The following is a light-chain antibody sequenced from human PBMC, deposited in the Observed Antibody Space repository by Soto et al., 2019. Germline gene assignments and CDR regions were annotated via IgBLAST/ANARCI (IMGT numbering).Light chain of an antibody. Sequence: DIQMTQSPSTLSASVGDRVTITCRASQSISSWLAWYQQKPGKAPKLLIYDASSLESGVPSRFSGSGTGTEFALTISSMQPDDCGTNCCQQYNSYSRGWTFGQGTKVEIK. CDR3: QQYNSYSRGWT. V-gene: IGKV1-5*01. J-gene: IGKJ1*01. CDR1: QSISSW. CDR2: DAS.